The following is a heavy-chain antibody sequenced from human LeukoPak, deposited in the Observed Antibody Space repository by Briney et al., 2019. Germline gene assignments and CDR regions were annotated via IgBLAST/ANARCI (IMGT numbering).Heavy chain of an antibody. CDR1: GFTFSSYG. Sequence: GGSLRLSCAASGFTFSSYGMHWVRQAPGKRLEWVAVISYDGSNKYYADSVKGRFTISRDNSKNTLYLQMNSLRAEDTAVYYCAKEGIAVAGEGYFDYWGQGTLVTVSS. V-gene: IGHV3-30*18. CDR3: AKEGIAVAGEGYFDY. CDR2: ISYDGSNK. D-gene: IGHD6-19*01. J-gene: IGHJ4*02.